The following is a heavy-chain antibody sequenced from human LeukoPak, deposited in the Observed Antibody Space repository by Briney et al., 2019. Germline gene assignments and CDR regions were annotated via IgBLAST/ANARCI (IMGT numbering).Heavy chain of an antibody. Sequence: ASVKVSCKASGGTFSSYAISWVRQAPGQGLKWMGRIIPILGIANYAQKFQGRVTITADKSTSTAYMEPSSLRSEDTAVYYCARAAVAGTPNFDYWGQGTLVTVSS. CDR3: ARAAVAGTPNFDY. J-gene: IGHJ4*02. CDR2: IIPILGIA. V-gene: IGHV1-69*04. D-gene: IGHD6-19*01. CDR1: GGTFSSYA.